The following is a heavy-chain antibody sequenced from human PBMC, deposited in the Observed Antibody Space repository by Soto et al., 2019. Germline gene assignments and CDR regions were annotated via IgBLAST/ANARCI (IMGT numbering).Heavy chain of an antibody. CDR3: ARDDEYDDNGLDY. V-gene: IGHV3-33*01. CDR2: IVNHGGRK. D-gene: IGHD1-1*01. CDR1: GFLFSRFG. Sequence: QVQLVESGGGVVQPGTSLRLSCAASGFLFSRFGMHWVRQAPGKGLEWVAVIVNHGGRKDYADSVRGRFTISRDNSRNTLLLERSSLGVEDAAIYYCARDDEYDDNGLDYWGLGTLVTVSS. J-gene: IGHJ4*02.